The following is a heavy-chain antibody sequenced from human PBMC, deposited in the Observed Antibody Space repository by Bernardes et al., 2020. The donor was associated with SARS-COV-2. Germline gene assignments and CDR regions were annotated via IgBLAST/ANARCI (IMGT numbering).Heavy chain of an antibody. Sequence: SETRCRNCAVCGRYFSGYYWSWDRETPGKGMEWVGEMNHSGSTNYNPSLKSRVTISKDTSKNQLSLKLSSVTAADTAVYYCARGARISMIVVVMPQAAFDIWGQGTMVTVSS. CDR3: ARGARISMIVVVMPQAAFDI. CDR2: MNHSGST. CDR1: GRYFSGYY. V-gene: IGHV4-34*01. J-gene: IGHJ3*02. D-gene: IGHD3-22*01.